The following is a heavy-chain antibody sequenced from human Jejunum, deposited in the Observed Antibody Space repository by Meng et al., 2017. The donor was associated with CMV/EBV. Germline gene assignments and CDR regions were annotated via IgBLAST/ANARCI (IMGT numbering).Heavy chain of an antibody. D-gene: IGHD1-1*01. Sequence: CAGSGCMFRAFAMHWVRQAPGRGLEWVAFESYDRSTQQYADSVKGRFTISRDNSVNTLYLQMDSLRPEDTAMYYCATDLKLPTYHWGQGTRVTVSS. CDR3: ATDLKLPTYH. CDR2: ESYDRSTQ. CDR1: GCMFRAFA. J-gene: IGHJ1*01. V-gene: IGHV3-30-3*01.